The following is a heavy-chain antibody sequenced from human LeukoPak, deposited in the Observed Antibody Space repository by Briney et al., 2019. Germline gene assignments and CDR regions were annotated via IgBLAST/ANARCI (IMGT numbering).Heavy chain of an antibody. CDR2: IYPDDSDT. CDR3: ARYGHCTNGVCYSNYYYYMDV. V-gene: IGHV5-51*01. J-gene: IGHJ6*03. CDR1: GYSFTSYW. D-gene: IGHD2-8*01. Sequence: GESLKISCKGSGYSFTSYWIGWVRQMPGKGLEWMGIIYPDDSDTRCSPSFEGQVIISVDKSISTAYLQWSSLKASDTATYYCARYGHCTNGVCYSNYYYYMDVWGKGTTVTVSS.